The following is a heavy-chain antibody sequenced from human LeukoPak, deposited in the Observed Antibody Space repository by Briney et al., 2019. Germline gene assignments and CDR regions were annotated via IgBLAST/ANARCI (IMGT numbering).Heavy chain of an antibody. D-gene: IGHD4-23*01. V-gene: IGHV1-18*01. J-gene: IGHJ3*02. CDR1: GYTFTSYG. CDR3: ARGKSGNSPFDAFDI. Sequence: ASVKVSCKASGYTFTSYGISWVRQAPGQGLEWMGWISAYNGNTNYAQKLQGRVTMTTDTSTSTAYMELRSLRSDDTAVYYCARGKSGNSPFDAFDIWGQGTMVTVSS. CDR2: ISAYNGNT.